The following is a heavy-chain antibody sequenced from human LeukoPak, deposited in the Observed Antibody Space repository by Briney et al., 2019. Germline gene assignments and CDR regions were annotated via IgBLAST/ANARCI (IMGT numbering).Heavy chain of an antibody. CDR1: GFTFSNYW. V-gene: IGHV3-7*01. Sequence: SGGSLRLSCVASGFTFSNYWMTWVRQAPGKGLEWVANIKRDGSQIYYVDSVKGRFTISSDNAKYSLNLQMNVLSAENKAVDDCARDLNLEIYWRQGTLVSVCS. D-gene: IGHD3-3*01. J-gene: IGHJ4*02. CDR3: ARDLNLEIY. CDR2: IKRDGSQI.